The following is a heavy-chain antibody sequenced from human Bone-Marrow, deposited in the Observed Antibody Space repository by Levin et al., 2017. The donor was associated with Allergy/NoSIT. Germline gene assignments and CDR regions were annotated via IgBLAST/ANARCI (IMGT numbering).Heavy chain of an antibody. CDR3: AREQIYGSGNYYYYMDV. Sequence: HPGGSLRLSCAASGFTVSSNYMSWVRQAPGKGLEWVSVIYSGGSTYYADSVKGRFTISRDNSKNTLYLQMNSLRAEDTAVYYCAREQIYGSGNYYYYMDVWGKGTTVTVSS. J-gene: IGHJ6*03. V-gene: IGHV3-53*01. CDR1: GFTVSSNY. CDR2: IYSGGST. D-gene: IGHD3-10*01.